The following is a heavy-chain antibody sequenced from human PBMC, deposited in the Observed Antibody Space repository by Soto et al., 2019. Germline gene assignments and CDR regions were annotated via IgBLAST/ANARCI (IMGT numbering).Heavy chain of an antibody. CDR1: GFTADDYA. J-gene: IGHJ4*02. CDR2: ISSNSDTI. CDR3: AKDMKWGGMTTIHYFDS. D-gene: IGHD4-17*01. V-gene: IGHV3-9*02. Sequence: EVQLVESGGGLVQPGRSLRLSCVASGFTADDYAMHWVRQAPGKGLEWVSGISSNSDTIDYADSVKGRFTNSRDNAKNLMFLPMKSLGPEDPGLYCCAKDMKWGGMTTIHYFDSWGQGTLVTVSS.